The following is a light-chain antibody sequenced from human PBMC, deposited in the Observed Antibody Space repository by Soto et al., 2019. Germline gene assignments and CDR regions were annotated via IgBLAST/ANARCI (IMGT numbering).Light chain of an antibody. Sequence: QSMLTQPPSVSGAPGQRVTISCTGSSSNIGGGSDVHWYQQLPGTAPKLLIYVNGNRPSGVPDRFSGFKSGTSASLAITGLQAEDEADYYCQAYDSGLSTSIFGTGTKLTVL. CDR1: SSNIGGGSD. CDR3: QAYDSGLSTSI. V-gene: IGLV1-40*01. CDR2: VNG. J-gene: IGLJ1*01.